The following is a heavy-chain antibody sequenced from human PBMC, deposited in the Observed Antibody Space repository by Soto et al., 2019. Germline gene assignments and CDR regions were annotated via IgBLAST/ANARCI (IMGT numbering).Heavy chain of an antibody. Sequence: SETLSLTCAVYGGSFSGYYWSWIRQPPGKGLEWIGEINHSGSTNYNPSLKSRVTIFVDTSKNQLSLTLTSVTAADTAVYYCARYKRFSDYFDYWGQGALVTVSS. V-gene: IGHV4-34*01. CDR2: INHSGST. CDR3: ARYKRFSDYFDY. CDR1: GGSFSGYY. D-gene: IGHD3-3*01. J-gene: IGHJ4*02.